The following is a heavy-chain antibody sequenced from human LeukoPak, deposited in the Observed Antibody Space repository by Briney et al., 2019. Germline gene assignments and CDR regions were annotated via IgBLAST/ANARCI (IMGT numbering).Heavy chain of an antibody. V-gene: IGHV1-46*01. D-gene: IGHD3-9*01. CDR3: ARDRADILRNYYYYYMDV. Sequence: ASVKVSCKVSGYTLTELSMHWVRQAPGQGLEWMGIINPSGGSTSYAQKFQGRVTMTRDMSTSTVYMELSSLRSEDTAVYYCARDRADILRNYYYYYMDVWGKGTTVTVSS. J-gene: IGHJ6*03. CDR1: GYTLTELS. CDR2: INPSGGST.